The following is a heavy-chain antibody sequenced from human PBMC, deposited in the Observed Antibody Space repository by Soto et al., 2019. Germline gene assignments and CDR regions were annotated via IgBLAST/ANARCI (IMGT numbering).Heavy chain of an antibody. D-gene: IGHD6-19*01. Sequence: PSETLPLTCTVSGGSISSYYWSWIRQPPGKGLEWIGYIYYSGSTNYNPSLKSRVTISVDTSKNQFSLKLSSVTAADTAVYYCARPMTVADHNWFDPWRQGTLVT. CDR3: ARPMTVADHNWFDP. J-gene: IGHJ5*02. CDR2: IYYSGST. CDR1: GGSISSYY. V-gene: IGHV4-59*01.